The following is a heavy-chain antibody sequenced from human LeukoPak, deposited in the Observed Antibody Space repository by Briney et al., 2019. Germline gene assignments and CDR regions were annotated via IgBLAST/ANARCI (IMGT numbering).Heavy chain of an antibody. Sequence: PGGSLRLSCAASGFTFSTYWMHWVRQAPGKGLEWVSYISTSGSTIYYLDSVKGRFTVSRDNAKNSLYLQMNSLTDEDTAVYYCARGVGYYTSGSFYFFDSWGQGTLVTVSS. CDR1: GFTFSTYW. D-gene: IGHD3-10*01. J-gene: IGHJ4*02. CDR3: ARGVGYYTSGSFYFFDS. CDR2: ISTSGSTI. V-gene: IGHV3-48*02.